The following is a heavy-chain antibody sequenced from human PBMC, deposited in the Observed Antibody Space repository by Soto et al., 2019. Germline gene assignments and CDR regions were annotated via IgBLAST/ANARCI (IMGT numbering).Heavy chain of an antibody. D-gene: IGHD4-4*01. CDR1: GFTFSSYS. CDR3: ARDQGAHSNYAGWWVDRSQYYFDY. CDR2: ISSSSSTI. Sequence: PGGSLRLSCAASGFTFSSYSMNWVRQAPGKGLEWVSYISSSSSTIYYADSVKGRFTISRDNAKNSLYLQMNSLRAEDTAVYYCARDQGAHSNYAGWWVDRSQYYFDYWGQGTLVTVSS. J-gene: IGHJ4*02. V-gene: IGHV3-48*01.